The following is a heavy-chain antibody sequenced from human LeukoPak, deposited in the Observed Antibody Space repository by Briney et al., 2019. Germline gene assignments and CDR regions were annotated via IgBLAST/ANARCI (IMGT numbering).Heavy chain of an antibody. CDR3: AKGGYDYVEVAYFDF. Sequence: PGGSLRLSCAASGFSFNSYAMTWVRQAPGKGLEWVSIIIGSSGSTFYADSVKGRFTISRDNSKNTLYLQMNSLRVGDTAVYYCAKGGYDYVEVAYFDFWGQGTLVTVSS. CDR2: IIGSSGST. J-gene: IGHJ4*02. CDR1: GFSFNSYA. D-gene: IGHD5-12*01. V-gene: IGHV3-23*01.